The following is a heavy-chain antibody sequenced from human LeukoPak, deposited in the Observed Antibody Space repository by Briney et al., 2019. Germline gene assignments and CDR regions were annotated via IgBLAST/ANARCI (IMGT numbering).Heavy chain of an antibody. CDR3: ARLGYSYDQVHY. CDR1: GGSISSSSYY. J-gene: IGHJ4*02. D-gene: IGHD5-18*01. CDR2: IYYSGST. V-gene: IGHV4-39*01. Sequence: KPSETLSLTCTASGGSISSSSYYWGWIRQPPGKVLEWIGSIYYSGSTYYNPSLKSRVTISVDTSKNQFSLKLSSVTAADTAVYSSARLGYSYDQVHYWGQGTLVTVSS.